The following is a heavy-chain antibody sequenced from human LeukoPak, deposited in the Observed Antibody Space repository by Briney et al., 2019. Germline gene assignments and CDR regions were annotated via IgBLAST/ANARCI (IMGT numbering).Heavy chain of an antibody. J-gene: IGHJ6*02. CDR1: GGSISSYY. V-gene: IGHV4-59*01. D-gene: IGHD1-26*01. CDR3: ARGSGSYTYYYYYGMDV. Sequence: SETLSLTCTVSGGSISSYYWSWIRQPPGKGLEWIGYIYYSGSTDYNPSLKSRVTISVDTSKNQFSLNLSSVTAADTAVYYCARGSGSYTYYYYYGMDVWGQGTTVTVS. CDR2: IYYSGST.